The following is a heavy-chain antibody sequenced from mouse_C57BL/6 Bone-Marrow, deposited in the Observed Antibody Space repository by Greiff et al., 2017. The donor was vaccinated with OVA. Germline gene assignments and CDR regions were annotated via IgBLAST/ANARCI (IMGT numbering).Heavy chain of an antibody. CDR3: TSTYINYGDFDY. Sequence: QVHLQQSGAELVRPGASVTLSCKASGYTFTDYEMHWVKQPPVHGLEWIGAIDPETGGTASNQKFKGKAILTADKSSCSAYMELRSLTSDDSAVYDCTSTYINYGDFDYWGQGTTLTVSS. CDR1: GYTFTDYE. CDR2: IDPETGGT. V-gene: IGHV1-15*01. J-gene: IGHJ2*01. D-gene: IGHD2-5*01.